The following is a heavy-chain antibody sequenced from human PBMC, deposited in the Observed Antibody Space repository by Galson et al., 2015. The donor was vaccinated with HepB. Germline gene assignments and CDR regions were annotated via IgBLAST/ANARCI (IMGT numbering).Heavy chain of an antibody. CDR1: GYTFSRYG. CDR3: ARGGYSYGKFDY. D-gene: IGHD5-18*01. V-gene: IGHV1-18*01. CDR2: ISGDNANT. J-gene: IGHJ4*02. Sequence: SVKVSCKASGYTFSRYGISWVRRAPGQGLEWMGWISGDNANTNYAQKLQGRVTMTTDTSTSTAYMELTSLRSDDTAVYYCARGGYSYGKFDYWGRGTLVTVSS.